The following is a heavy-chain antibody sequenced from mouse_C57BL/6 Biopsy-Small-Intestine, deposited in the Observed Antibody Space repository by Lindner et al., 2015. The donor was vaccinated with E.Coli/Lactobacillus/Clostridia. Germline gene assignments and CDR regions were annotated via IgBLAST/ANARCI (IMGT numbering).Heavy chain of an antibody. Sequence: VQLQESGPELVKPGASVKISCKASGYAFSSSWMNWVKQRPGKGLEWIGRIYPGDGDTNYNGKFKGKATLTADKSSNTAYMQLSSLTSEDSAVYFCARSHSGFYAMDYRGQGTSVTVSS. J-gene: IGHJ4*01. V-gene: IGHV1-82*01. D-gene: IGHD1-3*01. CDR3: ARSHSGFYAMDY. CDR1: GYAFSSSW. CDR2: IYPGDGDT.